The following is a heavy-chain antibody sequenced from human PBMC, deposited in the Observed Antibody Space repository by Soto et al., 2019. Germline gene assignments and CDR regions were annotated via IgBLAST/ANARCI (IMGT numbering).Heavy chain of an antibody. V-gene: IGHV3-9*01. CDR3: AKDKGYELPSDGFDF. J-gene: IGHJ3*01. CDR1: GFTFDGYA. Sequence: ELQLVESGGGLVQPGRSLRLSCAASGFTFDGYAMHWVRQAPGKGLERVSGISWKSGGIGYADSVKGRFTISRDNAKNTLSLHMNSMRVEDTALYYCAKDKGYELPSDGFDFWGQGTMVTVSS. D-gene: IGHD2-15*01. CDR2: ISWKSGGI.